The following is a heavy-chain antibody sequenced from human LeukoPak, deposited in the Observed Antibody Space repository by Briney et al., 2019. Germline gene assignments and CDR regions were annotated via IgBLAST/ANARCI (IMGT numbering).Heavy chain of an antibody. D-gene: IGHD6-19*01. J-gene: IGHJ4*02. CDR3: ARDLGWYAYFDY. CDR1: GGSFSGYY. Sequence: SSETLSLTCAVNGGSFSGYYWSWIRQPPGKGLEWIGEINHSGSTNYNPSLKSRVTISVDTSKSQFSLKLSSVTAADTAVYYCARDLGWYAYFDYWGQGTLVTVSS. CDR2: INHSGST. V-gene: IGHV4-34*01.